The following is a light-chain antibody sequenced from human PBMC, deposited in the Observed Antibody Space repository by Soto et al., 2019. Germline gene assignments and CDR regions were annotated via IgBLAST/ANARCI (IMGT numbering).Light chain of an antibody. CDR3: QQRSNWPIT. Sequence: ENVLTQSPATLSASPGERVTLSCRASQFVSSRLAWYQQKPGQAPRFLIYDASNRATGIPARFSGSGSGTDFTLTISSLEPEDFAVYYCQQRSNWPITFGQGTRLEIK. CDR1: QFVSSR. CDR2: DAS. V-gene: IGKV3-11*01. J-gene: IGKJ5*01.